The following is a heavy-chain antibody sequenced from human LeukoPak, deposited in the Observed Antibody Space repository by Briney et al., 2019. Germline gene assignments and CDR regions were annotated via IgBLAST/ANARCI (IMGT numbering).Heavy chain of an antibody. V-gene: IGHV1-2*06. Sequence: ASVKVSCKASGYTFTGYYMHWVRQAPGQGLEWMGRINPNSGGTNYAQKFQGRVTMTRDTSISTAYMELSRPRSDDTAVYYCARRPMVRGVSLFGDDYWGQGTLVTVSS. J-gene: IGHJ4*02. CDR3: ARRPMVRGVSLFGDDY. CDR2: INPNSGGT. D-gene: IGHD3-10*01. CDR1: GYTFTGYY.